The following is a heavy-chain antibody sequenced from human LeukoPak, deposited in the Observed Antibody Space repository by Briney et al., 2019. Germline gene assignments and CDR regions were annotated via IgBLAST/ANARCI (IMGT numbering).Heavy chain of an antibody. J-gene: IGHJ4*02. Sequence: GGSLRLSCAASGFTFSSYSMNWVRQAPGKGLEWVSSISSSSSYIYYADSVKGRFTISRDNAKNSLYLQMNSLRAEDTAVYYCAKDARSWENYFDYWGQGTLVTVSS. V-gene: IGHV3-21*01. D-gene: IGHD1-26*01. CDR2: ISSSSSYI. CDR1: GFTFSSYS. CDR3: AKDARSWENYFDY.